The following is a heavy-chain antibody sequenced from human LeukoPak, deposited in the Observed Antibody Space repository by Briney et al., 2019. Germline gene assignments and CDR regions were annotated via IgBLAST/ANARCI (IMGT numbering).Heavy chain of an antibody. V-gene: IGHV4-39*07. Sequence: SETLSLTCTVSGGSISSSSYYWGWIRQPPGKGLEWIGSIYYSGSTYYNPSLKSRVTISVDTSKNQFSLKLSSVTAADTAVYYCARVAGAYGDFSPDYWGQGALVTVSS. CDR3: ARVAGAYGDFSPDY. CDR2: IYYSGST. D-gene: IGHD4-17*01. J-gene: IGHJ4*02. CDR1: GGSISSSSYY.